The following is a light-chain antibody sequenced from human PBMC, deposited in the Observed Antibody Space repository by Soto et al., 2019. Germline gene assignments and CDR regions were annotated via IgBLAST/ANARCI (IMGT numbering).Light chain of an antibody. CDR1: QSVSSSY. CDR2: GAS. Sequence: EIALTQSPGTLSLSPGERATLSCRASQSVSSSYLAWYQQKPGQAPRLLIYGASSRATGIPDRFSGSGSGTDFTLTISRLEPEDFAVYYCQQYGSSTLTFGGGTRWIS. J-gene: IGKJ4*01. V-gene: IGKV3-20*01. CDR3: QQYGSSTLT.